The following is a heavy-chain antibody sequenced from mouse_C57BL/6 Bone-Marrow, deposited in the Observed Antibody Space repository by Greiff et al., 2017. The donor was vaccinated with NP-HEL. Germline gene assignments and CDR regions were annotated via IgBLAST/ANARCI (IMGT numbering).Heavy chain of an antibody. CDR3: AMEGGSYESNYGSLSLYFDY. V-gene: IGHV5-4*03. CDR2: ISDGGSYT. D-gene: IGHD2-5*01. J-gene: IGHJ2*01. CDR1: GFTFSSYA. Sequence: DVKLVESGGGLVKPGGSLKLSCAASGFTFSSYAMSWVRQTPDKRLEWVATISDGGSYTYYPDNVKGRFTISRGNAKNNLYLQMSHLKSAETAMYYCAMEGGSYESNYGSLSLYFDYRGKGTTLTVSS.